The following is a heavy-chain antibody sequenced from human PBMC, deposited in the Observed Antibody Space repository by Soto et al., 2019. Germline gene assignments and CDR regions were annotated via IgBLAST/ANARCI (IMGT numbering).Heavy chain of an antibody. CDR2: IIPIFGTA. CDR3: ARANGQYYDILTGRNYYYGMDV. Sequence: SVKVSCKASGGSFSSYAISWVRQAPGQGLEWMGGIIPIFGTANYAQKFQGRVTITADESTSTAYMELSSLRSEDTAVYYCARANGQYYDILTGRNYYYGMDVWGQGTTVTVSS. D-gene: IGHD3-9*01. J-gene: IGHJ6*02. CDR1: GGSFSSYA. V-gene: IGHV1-69*13.